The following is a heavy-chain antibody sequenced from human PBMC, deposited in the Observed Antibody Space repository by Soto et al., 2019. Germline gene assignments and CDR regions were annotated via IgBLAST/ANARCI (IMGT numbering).Heavy chain of an antibody. V-gene: IGHV1-18*01. CDR1: GYTFTSCG. D-gene: IGHD6-13*01. Sequence: ASVEVSCKASGYTFTSCGISWVRQAPGQGLEWMGWISAYNGNTNYAQKLQGRVTMTTDTSTNTAYMELRSLRSDDTAVYYCARDESSWSNYWGQGTLVTVSS. J-gene: IGHJ4*02. CDR3: ARDESSWSNY. CDR2: ISAYNGNT.